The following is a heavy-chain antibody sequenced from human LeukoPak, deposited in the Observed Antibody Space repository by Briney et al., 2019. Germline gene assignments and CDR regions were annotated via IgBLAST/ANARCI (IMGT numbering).Heavy chain of an antibody. J-gene: IGHJ4*02. Sequence: ASVKVSCKASGYTFSSYGISWVRQAPGQGLEWMGWISAYNGNTNYAQKLQGRVTMTTDTSTSTAFMELRSLRSDDTAVYDCARDAKKYYYDSSGYYYWGQGTLVTVSS. CDR3: ARDAKKYYYDSSGYYY. CDR2: ISAYNGNT. V-gene: IGHV1-18*01. D-gene: IGHD3-22*01. CDR1: GYTFSSYG.